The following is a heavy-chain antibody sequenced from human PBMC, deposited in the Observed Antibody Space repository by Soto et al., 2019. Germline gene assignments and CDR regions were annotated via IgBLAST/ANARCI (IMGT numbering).Heavy chain of an antibody. Sequence: QVQLQQWGAGLLKPSETLSLTCAVYGGSFSGYYWSWIRQPPGKGLEWIGEINHSGSTNYNPSLKRRVTMSAGKSKGQFSLKLSAVTAADTAVYYCARGRCSATYCYSNFDSWGQGTLVTVSS. CDR1: GGSFSGYY. D-gene: IGHD2-15*01. J-gene: IGHJ4*02. CDR3: ARGRCSATYCYSNFDS. V-gene: IGHV4-34*01. CDR2: INHSGST.